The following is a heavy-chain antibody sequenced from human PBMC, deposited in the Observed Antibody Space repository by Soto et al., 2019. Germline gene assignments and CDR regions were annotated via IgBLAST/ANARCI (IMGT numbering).Heavy chain of an antibody. CDR1: GSNIDDYA. V-gene: IGHV3-9*01. J-gene: IGHJ5*02. D-gene: IGHD6-19*01. CDR2: ITWNSAYI. CDR3: TRVAVAGTDYTWFDP. Sequence: VQLVESGGNLVQPGRSLRLSCVASGSNIDDYAMHWVRQAPGKGLQWVSSITWNSAYIAYADAVEGRFTISRDNAKNSVFLQMNSLRPEDTAVYFCTRVAVAGTDYTWFDPWGQGTLVIVSS.